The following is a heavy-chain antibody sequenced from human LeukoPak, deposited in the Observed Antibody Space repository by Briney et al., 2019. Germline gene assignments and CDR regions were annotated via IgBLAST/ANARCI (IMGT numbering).Heavy chain of an antibody. CDR3: ATFYVWGAFDI. V-gene: IGHV3-66*03. J-gene: IGHJ3*02. D-gene: IGHD3-16*01. CDR1: GFTVSSNS. CDR2: IYSDNT. Sequence: GGSLRLSCTVSGFTVSSNSMSWVRQAPGKGLEWVSFIYSDNTHYSDSVKGRFTISRDNSKNTLYLQMNSLRAEDTAVYYCATFYVWGAFDIWGQGTMVTVSS.